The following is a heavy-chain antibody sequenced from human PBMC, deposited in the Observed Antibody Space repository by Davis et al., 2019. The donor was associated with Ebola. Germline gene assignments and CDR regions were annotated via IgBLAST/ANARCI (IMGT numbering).Heavy chain of an antibody. D-gene: IGHD2-2*01. CDR1: GYSFTHYS. V-gene: IGHV1-18*01. CDR2: VSGNNGKT. J-gene: IGHJ3*02. CDR3: AREIGVAVPGVMKDAFDI. Sequence: ASVKVSCKASGYSFTHYSFGWVRQAPGQGLEWMGWVSGNNGKTDYAEKFQGRVTMTTDTSTSTAYMELRSLTSDDTAVYYCAREIGVAVPGVMKDAFDIWGQGTMVTVSS.